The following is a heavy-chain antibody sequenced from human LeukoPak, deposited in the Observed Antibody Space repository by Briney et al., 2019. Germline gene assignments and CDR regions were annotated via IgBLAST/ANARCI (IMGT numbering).Heavy chain of an antibody. D-gene: IGHD1-26*01. CDR1: GGSISGTNW. CDR3: SRESGPFSPFGF. CDR2: ISLRGLT. Sequence: SETLSLTCGVSGGSISGTNWWSWVRQPPGQGLEWIGEISLRGLTNYNPSLRSRLTMSLDESKNQVSLNLTSVPAADTAVYYCSRESGPFSPFGFWGQGTLVSVHS. V-gene: IGHV4-4*02. J-gene: IGHJ4*02.